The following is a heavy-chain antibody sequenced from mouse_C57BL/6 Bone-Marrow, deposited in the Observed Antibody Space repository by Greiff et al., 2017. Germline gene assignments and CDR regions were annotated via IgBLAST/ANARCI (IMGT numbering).Heavy chain of an antibody. D-gene: IGHD3-2*01. CDR3: ARSGTARDAMDY. CDR2: INPNNGGA. V-gene: IGHV1-18*01. CDR1: GYTFTDYN. Sequence: EVQLQQSGPELVKPGASVKIPCKASGYTFTDYNMDWVKQSHGKSLEWIGDINPNNGGAIYNQKFKGKATLTVDKSSSTAYMELRSLTSEDTAVYYCARSGTARDAMDYWGQGTSVTVSS. J-gene: IGHJ4*01.